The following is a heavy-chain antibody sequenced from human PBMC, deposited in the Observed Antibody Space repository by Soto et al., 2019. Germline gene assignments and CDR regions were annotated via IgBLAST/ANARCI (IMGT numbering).Heavy chain of an antibody. CDR3: ARIRYYDFWSGFDY. CDR1: GFSLSTRGMG. J-gene: IGHJ4*02. Sequence: SGPTLLNPTQNLTLTCTFSGFSLSTRGMGGSWFLQPPGKALEWLALIDWDDDKYYSTSLKTRLTISKDTSKNQVVLTMTNMDPVDKATYYCARIRYYDFWSGFDYWGQGTLVPVS. CDR2: IDWDDDK. V-gene: IGHV2-70*01. D-gene: IGHD3-3*01.